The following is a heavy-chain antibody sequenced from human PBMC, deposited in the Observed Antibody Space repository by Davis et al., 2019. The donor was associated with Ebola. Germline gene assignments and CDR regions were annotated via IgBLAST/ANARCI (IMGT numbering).Heavy chain of an antibody. V-gene: IGHV4-38-2*02. CDR1: GYSINRGFT. CDR3: ARHLIPDSSGFNEVFQH. CDR2: IYHSGST. J-gene: IGHJ1*01. D-gene: IGHD3-22*01. Sequence: MPSETLSLTCTVSGYSINRGFTWGWIRQPPGKGLEWIGSIYHSGSTNYSPSLKSRVTISVDRSKNQFSLKLSSVTAADTAVYYCARHLIPDSSGFNEVFQHWGQGTLVTVSS.